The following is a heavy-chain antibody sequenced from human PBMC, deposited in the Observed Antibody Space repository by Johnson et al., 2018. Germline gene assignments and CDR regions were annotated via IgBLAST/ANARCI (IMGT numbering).Heavy chain of an antibody. V-gene: IGHV3-30*03. CDR2: ISYDGSNK. CDR3: AREVPLLVPGAFDI. CDR1: GFTFSSYG. Sequence: QVQLVQSGGGVVQPGRSLRLSCAASGFTFSSYGMHWVRQAPGKGLEWVAVISYDGSNKYYVDSVKGRFTISRDNSKNTLYLQMNSLRAEDTAVYYCAREVPLLVPGAFDIWGQGTMVTVSS. D-gene: IGHD2-15*01. J-gene: IGHJ3*02.